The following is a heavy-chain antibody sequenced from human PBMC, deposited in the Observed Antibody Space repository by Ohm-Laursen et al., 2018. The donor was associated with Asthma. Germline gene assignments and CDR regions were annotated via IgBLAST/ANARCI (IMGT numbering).Heavy chain of an antibody. D-gene: IGHD3-3*01. CDR3: ARANIGLRFLEYGMDV. Sequence: TLSLTWAVSGGSISSGGYYWSWIRQHPGKGLEWIGYIYYSGSTYYNPSLKSRVTISVDTSKNQFSLKLSSVTAADTAVYYCARANIGLRFLEYGMDVWGQGTTVTVSS. CDR2: IYYSGST. V-gene: IGHV4-31*11. CDR1: GGSISSGGYY. J-gene: IGHJ6*02.